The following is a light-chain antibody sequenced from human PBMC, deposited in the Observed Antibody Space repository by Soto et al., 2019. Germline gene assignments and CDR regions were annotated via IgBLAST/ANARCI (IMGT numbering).Light chain of an antibody. Sequence: DIHMTQSTSSMSASVGYRVTIICRASQSISSYLNWYQQKQGKAPKLLIYAASSLQSGVPSRFSGSGYGTDFTLTISSLQTEDFATYYCQQSYSTPFTFGPGTKVDIK. CDR3: QQSYSTPFT. CDR2: AAS. V-gene: IGKV1-39*01. J-gene: IGKJ3*01. CDR1: QSISSY.